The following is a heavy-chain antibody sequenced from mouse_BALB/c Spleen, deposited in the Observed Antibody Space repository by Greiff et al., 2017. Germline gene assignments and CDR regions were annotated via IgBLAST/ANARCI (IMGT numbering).Heavy chain of an antibody. V-gene: IGHV5-6-4*01. CDR2: ISSGGSYT. Sequence: EVQGVESGGGLVKPGGSLKLSCAASGFTFSSYTMSWVRQTPEKRLEWVATISSGGSYTYYPDSVKGRFTISRDNAKNTLYLQMSSLKSEDTAMYYCTRGAVGDFDVWGAGTTVTVSS. CDR1: GFTFSSYT. J-gene: IGHJ1*01. CDR3: TRGAVGDFDV.